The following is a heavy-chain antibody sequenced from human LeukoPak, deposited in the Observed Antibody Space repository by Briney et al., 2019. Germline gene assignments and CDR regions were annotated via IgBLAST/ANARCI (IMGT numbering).Heavy chain of an antibody. CDR2: IYHSGRT. J-gene: IGHJ1*01. CDR1: GYSISSGYY. D-gene: IGHD2-15*01. Sequence: SETLSLTCTVSGYSISSGYYWGWIRQPPGKGLEWIGSIYHSGRTFYNPSLKSRVTISVDTSKNQFSLKLSSVTAADTAVYYCARGGGPEYFQHWGQGTLVTVSS. CDR3: ARGGGPEYFQH. V-gene: IGHV4-38-2*02.